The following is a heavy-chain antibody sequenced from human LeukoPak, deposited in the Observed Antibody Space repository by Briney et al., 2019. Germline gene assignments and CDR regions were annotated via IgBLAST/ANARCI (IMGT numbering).Heavy chain of an antibody. CDR3: ARGGYNYGYGYFDY. D-gene: IGHD5-18*01. CDR1: GFTFDDYA. J-gene: IGHJ4*02. V-gene: IGHV3-9*01. CDR2: ISWNSGSI. Sequence: PGRSLRLSCAASGFTFDDYAMHWVRQAPGKGLEWVSGISWNSGSIGYADSVKGRFTISRDNSKNTLYLQMNSLRAEDTAVYYCARGGYNYGYGYFDYWGQGTLVTVSS.